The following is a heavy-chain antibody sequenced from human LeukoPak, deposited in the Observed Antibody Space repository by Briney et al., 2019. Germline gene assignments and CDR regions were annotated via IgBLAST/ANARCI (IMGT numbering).Heavy chain of an antibody. CDR1: GFTFSSYW. D-gene: IGHD1-26*01. CDR3: AKPFIVGATGYYYYYMDV. J-gene: IGHJ6*03. V-gene: IGHV3-74*01. Sequence: GGSLRLSCAASGFTFSSYWMHWVRQAPGKGLVWVSRINSDGSSTSYADSVKGRFTISRDNAKNTLYLQMNSLRAEDTAVYYCAKPFIVGATGYYYYYMDVWGKGTTVTVSS. CDR2: INSDGSST.